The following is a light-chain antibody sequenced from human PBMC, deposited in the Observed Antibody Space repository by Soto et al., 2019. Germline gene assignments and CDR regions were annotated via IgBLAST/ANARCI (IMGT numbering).Light chain of an antibody. CDR1: RSNIESNT. Sequence: QSVLTQPPSASGTPGQRVTISCSGSRSNIESNTVTWYQQLPGTAPKVLIYSNNLRPSGVPDRFSGSKSGTSASLAISGLQSEDEADYYCAAWDDSLNGYVFGTGTKVTVL. J-gene: IGLJ1*01. CDR2: SNN. V-gene: IGLV1-44*01. CDR3: AAWDDSLNGYV.